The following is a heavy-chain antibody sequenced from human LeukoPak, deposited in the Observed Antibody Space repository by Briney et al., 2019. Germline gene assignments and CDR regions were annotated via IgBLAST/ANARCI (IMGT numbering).Heavy chain of an antibody. CDR3: ARDHVVVVPAAYYYYGMDV. D-gene: IGHD2-2*01. Sequence: GSLRPSCAASGFTLSSYWMHLVRQTPGKGLVWVSRINSDGSSTSYADSVKGRFTISRDNAKNTLYLQMNSLRAEDTAVYYCARDHVVVVPAAYYYYGMDVWGQGTTVTVSS. CDR2: INSDGSST. CDR1: GFTLSSYW. J-gene: IGHJ6*02. V-gene: IGHV3-74*01.